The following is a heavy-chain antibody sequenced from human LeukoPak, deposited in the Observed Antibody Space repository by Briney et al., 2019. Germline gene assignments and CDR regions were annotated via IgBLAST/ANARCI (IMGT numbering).Heavy chain of an antibody. Sequence: ASVKVSCKASGYTFTSYGISWVRQAPGQGLEWMGWISAYNGNTNYAQKFQDWVTMTKVTSISTAYMELSSLRSDDTAVYYCARDGGRTSSDAVEIWGQGTMVIVSS. CDR1: GYTFTSYG. CDR2: ISAYNGNT. D-gene: IGHD2-2*01. V-gene: IGHV1-18*01. CDR3: ARDGGRTSSDAVEI. J-gene: IGHJ3*02.